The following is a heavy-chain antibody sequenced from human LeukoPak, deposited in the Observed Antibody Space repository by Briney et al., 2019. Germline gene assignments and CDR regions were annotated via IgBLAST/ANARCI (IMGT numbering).Heavy chain of an antibody. V-gene: IGHV4-59*01. CDR2: IYYSGST. J-gene: IGHJ3*02. CDR1: GGSISSYY. Sequence: PSETLSLTCTVSGGSISSYYWSWIRQPPGKGLERIGYIYYSGSTNYNPSLTRRVTISVETTKTQSSLKLRSVTAADTAVYYCARDAKYYDILTGYYFDAFDILDQGTMVTVS. D-gene: IGHD3-9*01. CDR3: ARDAKYYDILTGYYFDAFDI.